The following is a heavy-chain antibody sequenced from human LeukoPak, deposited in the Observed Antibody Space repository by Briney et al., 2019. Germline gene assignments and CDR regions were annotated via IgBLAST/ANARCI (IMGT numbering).Heavy chain of an antibody. Sequence: PSETLSLTCTVSGGSISSSSYYWGWIRQPPGKGLEWIGSIYYSGSTYYNPSLKSRVTISVDTSKNQFSLKLSSVTAADTAVYYCARGSGSYNGGYYWGQGTLVTVSS. V-gene: IGHV4-39*07. CDR1: GGSISSSSYY. CDR2: IYYSGST. D-gene: IGHD1-26*01. J-gene: IGHJ4*02. CDR3: ARGSGSYNGGYY.